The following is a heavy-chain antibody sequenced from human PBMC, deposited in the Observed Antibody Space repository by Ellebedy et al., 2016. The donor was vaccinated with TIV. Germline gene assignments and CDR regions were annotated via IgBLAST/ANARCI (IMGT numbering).Heavy chain of an antibody. CDR3: ARAYFWGIAIAGYYFDH. D-gene: IGHD6-13*01. CDR1: GGSFSGYY. V-gene: IGHV4-34*01. Sequence: MPSETLSLTCAVYGGSFSGYYWSWIRQPPGNGLEWIGEIKNGGSTNYNPSLNRRVTVSVHTSNNQLSLKLSSVTAANTAVYYCARAYFWGIAIAGYYFDHWGQGTLVTVSS. CDR2: IKNGGST. J-gene: IGHJ4*02.